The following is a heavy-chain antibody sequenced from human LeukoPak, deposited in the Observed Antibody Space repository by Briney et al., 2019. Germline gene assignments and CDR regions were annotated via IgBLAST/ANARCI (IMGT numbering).Heavy chain of an antibody. Sequence: SETLSLTCTVSGGSISSSSYYWGWIRQPPGKGLEWIGSIYYSGSTYYNPSLKSRVTIFVDTSKKQFSLKLSSVTAADTAVYYCARDSDGGGAFDIWGQGTMVTVSS. CDR3: ARDSDGGGAFDI. D-gene: IGHD3-3*01. CDR2: IYYSGST. J-gene: IGHJ3*02. V-gene: IGHV4-39*02. CDR1: GGSISSSSYY.